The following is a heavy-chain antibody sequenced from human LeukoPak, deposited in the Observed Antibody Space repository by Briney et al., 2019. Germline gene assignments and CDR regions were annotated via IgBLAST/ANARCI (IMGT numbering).Heavy chain of an antibody. V-gene: IGHV3-7*05. CDR3: ARSDFWSGYHRGYFDY. J-gene: IGHJ4*02. D-gene: IGHD3-3*01. Sequence: GGSLRLSCAASGFTFSSYWMSWVRQAPGKGLEWVAKIKQDGSGKYYVDSVKGRFTISRDNAENSLYLQMNCLRVEDTALYYCARSDFWSGYHRGYFDYWGQGTLVTVSS. CDR2: IKQDGSGK. CDR1: GFTFSSYW.